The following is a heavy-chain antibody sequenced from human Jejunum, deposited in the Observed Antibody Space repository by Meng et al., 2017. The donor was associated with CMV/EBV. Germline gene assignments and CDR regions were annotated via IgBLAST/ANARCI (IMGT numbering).Heavy chain of an antibody. J-gene: IGHJ4*02. CDR3: ARSHNDGMEVDRIY. Sequence: GFVLTGYAMTCVRHAPEKRLEWVSILGSGSEYTRYADSVKRRFTISRGDSKNAMYLQMNSLRADDTAMYYCARSHNDGMEVDRIYWSQGTLVTVSS. CDR1: GFVLTGYA. CDR2: LGSGSEYT. D-gene: IGHD1-1*01. V-gene: IGHV3-23*01.